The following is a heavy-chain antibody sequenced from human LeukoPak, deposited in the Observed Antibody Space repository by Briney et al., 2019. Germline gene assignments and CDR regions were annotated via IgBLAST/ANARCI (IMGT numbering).Heavy chain of an antibody. CDR2: INHSGST. V-gene: IGHV4-34*01. J-gene: IGHJ4*02. CDR1: GGPFSGYY. D-gene: IGHD3-10*01. Sequence: SETLSLTCAVYGGPFSGYYWSWIRQPPGKGLEWIGEINHSGSTNYNPSLKSRVTISVDNSKNHFSLELSSLTAADTAVYYCVRDGGKGSEFWGQGTLVTVSS. CDR3: VRDGGKGSEF.